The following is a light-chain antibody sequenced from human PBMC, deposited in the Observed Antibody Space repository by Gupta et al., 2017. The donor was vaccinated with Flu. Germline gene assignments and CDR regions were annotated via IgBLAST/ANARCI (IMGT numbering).Light chain of an antibody. CDR1: QSIRRY. CDR2: TAS. CDR3: QQSYNTPLT. J-gene: IGKJ4*01. V-gene: IGKV1-39*01. Sequence: RSSLSASVGDRVTISCRASQSIRRYLNWYQQKPGKAPNLLIYTASTLQSGVPSRFSGSGSGTDFTLTISSLQPEDSATYYCQQSYNTPLTYGGGTKVDIK.